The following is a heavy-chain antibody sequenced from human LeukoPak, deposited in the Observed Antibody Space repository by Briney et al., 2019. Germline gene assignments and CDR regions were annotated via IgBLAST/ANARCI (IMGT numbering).Heavy chain of an antibody. Sequence: GGSLRLSCAASGFTFSSYPMHWVRQAPGKGLEGVALISYDGSNKYYADSVKGRFTISRDNSKNTVLLQVNSLRAEDTAVYYCARDGDMRSTTIFGVVLGWGQGTLVTVSS. J-gene: IGHJ4*02. D-gene: IGHD3-3*01. V-gene: IGHV3-30*04. CDR3: ARDGDMRSTTIFGVVLG. CDR2: ISYDGSNK. CDR1: GFTFSSYP.